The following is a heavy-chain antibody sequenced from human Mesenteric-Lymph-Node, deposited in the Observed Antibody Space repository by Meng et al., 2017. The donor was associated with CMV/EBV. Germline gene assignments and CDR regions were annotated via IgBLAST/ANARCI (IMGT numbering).Heavy chain of an antibody. Sequence: GESLKISCAASGFTFSSNWMTWVRQAPGKGLEWVANIKPDGSEKYYVDSVKGRFTISRDNARNSLSLQMNSLRAEDTAVYYCVRISCSRSSCYREFHYWGQGTLVTVSS. CDR3: VRISCSRSSCYREFHY. D-gene: IGHD2-2*01. CDR2: IKPDGSEK. CDR1: GFTFSSNW. J-gene: IGHJ4*02. V-gene: IGHV3-7*01.